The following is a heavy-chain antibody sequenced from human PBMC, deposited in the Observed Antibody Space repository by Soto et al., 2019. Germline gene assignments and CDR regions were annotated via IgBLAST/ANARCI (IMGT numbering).Heavy chain of an antibody. CDR3: VSWVSAHFDN. J-gene: IGHJ4*02. D-gene: IGHD2-8*01. Sequence: EVQVLESGGALVQPGGSLRLSCAASGFTLDNGMTWVRQAPGKGLEWISTIDYSGANTHYGDSVKGRFTISRDKSRNTVALQMSNLRAEDTALYYCVSWVSAHFDNWGQGTLVTVSS. V-gene: IGHV3-23*01. CDR2: IDYSGANT. CDR1: GFTLDNG.